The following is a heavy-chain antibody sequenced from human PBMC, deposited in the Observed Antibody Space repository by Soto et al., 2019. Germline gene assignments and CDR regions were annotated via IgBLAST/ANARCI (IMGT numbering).Heavy chain of an antibody. V-gene: IGHV4-31*03. CDR3: TRGEVRTAFRH. D-gene: IGHD3-10*01. CDR2: IYDSGST. J-gene: IGHJ4*02. Sequence: QVQLQESGPGLVKPSQTLSLTCTVSGASISSGGYYWSWIRQHPGKVLEWIGYIYDSGSTRYSPSLQSRITISGDTSKSQISLKLISVTAADTAVYYCTRGEVRTAFRHWGQGTLVTVSS. CDR1: GASISSGGYY.